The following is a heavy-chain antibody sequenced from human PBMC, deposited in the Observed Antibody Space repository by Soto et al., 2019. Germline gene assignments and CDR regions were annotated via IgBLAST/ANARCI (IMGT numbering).Heavy chain of an antibody. J-gene: IGHJ6*03. Sequence: QVQLVESGGGVVQPGRSLRLSCAASGFTFSSYGMHWVRQAPGKGLEWVAVIWYDGSNKYYADSVKGRFTISRDNSKNTLYLQMNSLRAEDTAVYYCARNGYQLPERKCYYYYYMDVWGKGTTVTVSS. V-gene: IGHV3-33*01. D-gene: IGHD2-2*01. CDR1: GFTFSSYG. CDR3: ARNGYQLPERKCYYYYYMDV. CDR2: IWYDGSNK.